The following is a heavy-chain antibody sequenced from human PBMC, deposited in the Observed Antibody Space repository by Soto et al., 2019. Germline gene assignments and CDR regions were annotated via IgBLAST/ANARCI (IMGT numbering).Heavy chain of an antibody. D-gene: IGHD3-22*01. Sequence: LETLRHTCAVYGGSCSGYYWSWIRQPPGKGLEWIGEINHSGSTNYNPSLKSRVTISVDTSKNQFAVRLSSVTAADTAVYYCARARYDSIGFNLDPWGLGTLVTISS. CDR3: ARARYDSIGFNLDP. J-gene: IGHJ5*02. CDR1: GGSCSGYY. CDR2: INHSGST. V-gene: IGHV4-34*01.